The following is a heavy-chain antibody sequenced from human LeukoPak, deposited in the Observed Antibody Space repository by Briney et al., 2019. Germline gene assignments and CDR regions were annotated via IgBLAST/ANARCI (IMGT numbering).Heavy chain of an antibody. Sequence: PGGSLRLSCAASGFTFSNYAMSWVRQAPGKGLEWVSSISASGENTYYADSVKGRFTISRENAKNSLYLQMNSLRAEDTAVYFCARGGGLDVWGQGATVTVSS. V-gene: IGHV3-23*01. J-gene: IGHJ6*02. CDR2: ISASGENT. D-gene: IGHD3-16*01. CDR3: ARGGGLDV. CDR1: GFTFSNYA.